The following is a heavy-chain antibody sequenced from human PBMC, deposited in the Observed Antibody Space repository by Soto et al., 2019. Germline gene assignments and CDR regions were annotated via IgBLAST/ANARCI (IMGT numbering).Heavy chain of an antibody. D-gene: IGHD6-13*01. CDR2: IYSTRGT. V-gene: IGHV4-4*07. CDR1: GGSMSNYY. Sequence: KSSETLSLTCTVSGGSMSNYYWSWIRPPAGKGLEWIGRIYSTRGTNYNPSLNNRVTMSLDTSRKQFSLKLNSVTAADTAVYYCARGAVAGVDYGMDVWGQGTTVTVSS. CDR3: ARGAVAGVDYGMDV. J-gene: IGHJ6*02.